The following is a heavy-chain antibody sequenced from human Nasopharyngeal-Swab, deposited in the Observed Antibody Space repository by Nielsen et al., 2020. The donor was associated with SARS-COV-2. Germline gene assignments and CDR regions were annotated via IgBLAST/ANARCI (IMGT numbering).Heavy chain of an antibody. Sequence: ASVKVSCKASGYTFPGYYIHWVRQAPGQGLEWMGWISPNSGGTTYAQRFQGRVTMTRDTSISTAYMELSRLGSDDTAVYYCARDYGDQPFDYWGQGTLVTVSS. CDR3: ARDYGDQPFDY. D-gene: IGHD4-17*01. J-gene: IGHJ4*02. V-gene: IGHV1-2*02. CDR2: ISPNSGGT. CDR1: GYTFPGYY.